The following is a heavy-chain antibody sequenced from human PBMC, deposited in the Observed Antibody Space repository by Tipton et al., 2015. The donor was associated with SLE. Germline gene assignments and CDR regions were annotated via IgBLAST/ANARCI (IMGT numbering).Heavy chain of an antibody. Sequence: TLSLTCTVSGGSISSGGYYWSWIRQHPGKGLEWIGYIYYSGSTYYNPSLKSRVTISVDTSKNQFSLKLSSATAADTAVYYCARGDIVATINRDWGQGTLVTVSS. J-gene: IGHJ4*02. D-gene: IGHD5-12*01. V-gene: IGHV4-31*03. CDR1: GGSISSGGYY. CDR3: ARGDIVATINRD. CDR2: IYYSGST.